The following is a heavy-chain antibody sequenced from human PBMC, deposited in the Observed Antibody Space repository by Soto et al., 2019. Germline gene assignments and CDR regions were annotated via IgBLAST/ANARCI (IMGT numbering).Heavy chain of an antibody. D-gene: IGHD3-22*01. CDR2: IIPMFGTA. J-gene: IGHJ4*02. CDR1: GDTFSSYA. CDR3: ARVGPAHYYDSSGYYSPLDY. V-gene: IGHV1-69*13. Sequence: GASVKVSCKASGDTFSSYAINWVRQAPGQGLEKMGGIIPMFGTANYAQKFKGRVTITAGESTSTVYMELSSLRSEDTAVYYCARVGPAHYYDSSGYYSPLDYWGQGTLVTVSS.